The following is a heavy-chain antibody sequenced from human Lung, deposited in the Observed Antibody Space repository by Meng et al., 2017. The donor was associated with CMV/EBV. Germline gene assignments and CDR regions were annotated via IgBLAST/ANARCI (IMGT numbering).Heavy chain of an antibody. J-gene: IGHJ5*02. CDR1: GYSFTGYY. CDR2: INPYSGAT. Sequence: SVKVSXKSSGYSFTGYYLHWVRQAPGQGLEWMGWINPYSGATKYAEKFQGRVTMTRNTSISTAYMELNTLRSDDTAVYYCASSTSGVVIGILRRYNLVDPWGHGTLVTVSS. CDR3: ASSTSGVVIGILRRYNLVDP. V-gene: IGHV1-2*02. D-gene: IGHD2-21*01.